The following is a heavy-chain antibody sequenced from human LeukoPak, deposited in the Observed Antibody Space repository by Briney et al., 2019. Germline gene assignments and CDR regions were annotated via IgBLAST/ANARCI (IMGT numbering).Heavy chain of an antibody. CDR2: IYSGGST. D-gene: IGHD6-13*01. CDR3: ARDRSSSRSFDP. CDR1: GFTVSSNY. J-gene: IGHJ5*02. Sequence: PGGSLRLSCAASGFTVSSNYMSWVRQAPGKGLEWVSVIYSGGSTYYADSVKGRFTISRDNSKNTLYLQMNGLRAEDTAVYYCARDRSSSRSFDPWGQGTLVTVSS. V-gene: IGHV3-53*01.